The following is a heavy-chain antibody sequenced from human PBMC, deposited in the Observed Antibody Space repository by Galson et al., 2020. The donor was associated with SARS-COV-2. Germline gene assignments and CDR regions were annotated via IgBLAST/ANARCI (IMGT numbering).Heavy chain of an antibody. CDR3: ARSTSGYYFDDAFDI. CDR2: IYYSGRT. Sequence: SETLSLTCTVSGGSISSYYWSWIRQPPGKGLEWIGYIYYSGRTNYNPSLKSRVTISVDTSKNQFSLKLSSVTAADTAVYYCARSTSGYYFDDAFDIWGQGTMVTVSS. D-gene: IGHD3-22*01. V-gene: IGHV4-59*08. CDR1: GGSISSYY. J-gene: IGHJ3*02.